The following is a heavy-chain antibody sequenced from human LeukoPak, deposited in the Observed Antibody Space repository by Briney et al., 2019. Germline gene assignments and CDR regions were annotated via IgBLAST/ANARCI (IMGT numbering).Heavy chain of an antibody. V-gene: IGHV3-30*01. D-gene: IGHD2-15*01. Sequence: GRSLRLSCAASGFTFSSYAMHWVRQAPGKGLEWVAVISYDGSNKYYADSVKGRFTISRDNSKNTLYLQMNSLRAEDTAVYYCARKGLGYCSGGSCYSGWNYCYYYMDVWGKGTTVTVSS. CDR3: ARKGLGYCSGGSCYSGWNYCYYYMDV. CDR1: GFTFSSYA. J-gene: IGHJ6*03. CDR2: ISYDGSNK.